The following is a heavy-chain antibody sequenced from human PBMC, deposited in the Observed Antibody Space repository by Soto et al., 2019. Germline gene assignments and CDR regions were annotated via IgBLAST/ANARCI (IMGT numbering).Heavy chain of an antibody. J-gene: IGHJ4*02. CDR1: GFTFKNAW. Sequence: EVQLVESGGGLVKPGSSLRLSCVASGFTFKNAWMNWVRQSPGKGLEWVGRIKKITEGGTTNYTAPVKGRFTISRDDSRSTVYLQMNGLKVEDTAVYYCAPEFFGVVPSVTSDNYWGQGTLVTVSS. V-gene: IGHV3-15*01. CDR3: APEFFGVVPSVTSDNY. D-gene: IGHD2-21*01. CDR2: IKKITEGGTT.